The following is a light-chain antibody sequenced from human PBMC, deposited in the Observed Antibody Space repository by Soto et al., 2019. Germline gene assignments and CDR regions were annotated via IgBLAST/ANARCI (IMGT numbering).Light chain of an antibody. CDR3: QQFKTYPIT. Sequence: DIQMTQSPSTLSASLGAEVTITCRASQSIGTLLAWYQQTPGRAPNLLIYDASSLQSGVPARFSGSGSGTEFTLTISSLQPDDFATYFCQQFKTYPITFCQGTRLEIK. V-gene: IGKV1-5*01. J-gene: IGKJ5*01. CDR1: QSIGTL. CDR2: DAS.